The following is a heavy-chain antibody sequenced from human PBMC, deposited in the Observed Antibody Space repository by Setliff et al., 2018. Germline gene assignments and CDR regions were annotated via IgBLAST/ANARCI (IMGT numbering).Heavy chain of an antibody. Sequence: PSETLSLTCTVSGVSVASHYWSWIRQPPGKGLEWIGYIYYSGSTNYNPSLKSRVTMSVATFENHFSLKLNSLTAADTAVYYCARVTNWGLDLRFDPWGQGSLVTVSS. J-gene: IGHJ5*02. CDR2: IYYSGST. CDR1: GVSVASHY. CDR3: ARVTNWGLDLRFDP. V-gene: IGHV4-59*02. D-gene: IGHD7-27*01.